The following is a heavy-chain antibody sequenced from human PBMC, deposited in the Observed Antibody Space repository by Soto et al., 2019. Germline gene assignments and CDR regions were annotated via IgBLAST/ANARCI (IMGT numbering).Heavy chain of an antibody. D-gene: IGHD6-19*01. CDR3: GIERRGSGWSVCDF. Sequence: VQLLESGGGLVQPGGSLRLSCAASGFIFRDYAMNWVRQAPGKGLEWVSDISGSGDSARYADSVKGRFTISRDNSRDTLYLHMNILRVDDTAVYYCGIERRGSGWSVCDFWGQGDLVTVSS. CDR1: GFIFRDYA. V-gene: IGHV3-23*01. J-gene: IGHJ4*02. CDR2: ISGSGDSA.